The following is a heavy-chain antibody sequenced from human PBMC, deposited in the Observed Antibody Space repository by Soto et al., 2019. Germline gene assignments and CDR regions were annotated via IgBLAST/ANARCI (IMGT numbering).Heavy chain of an antibody. CDR2: INPNSGGT. Sequence: GASVTVSCVPCEETFAGYYMHCVRQAPGQGLEWMGWINPNSGGTNYAQKFQGRVTMTRDTSISTAYMELSRLRSDDTAVYYCASGYDYDFDYWGQGTLVTVSS. CDR1: EETFAGYY. J-gene: IGHJ4*02. D-gene: IGHD5-12*01. CDR3: ASGYDYDFDY. V-gene: IGHV1-2*02.